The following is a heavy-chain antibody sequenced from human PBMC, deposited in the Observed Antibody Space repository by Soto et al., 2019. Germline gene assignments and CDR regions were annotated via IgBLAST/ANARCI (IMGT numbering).Heavy chain of an antibody. V-gene: IGHV5-51*01. Sequence: TGESLKISCKGSGYSFTSYWIGWVRQMPGKGLEWMGIIYPGDSDTRYSPSFQGQVTISADKSISTAYLQWSSLKASDTAMYYCARQVAAHPGTYYYGMDVWGQGTTVTVSS. CDR3: ARQVAAHPGTYYYGMDV. D-gene: IGHD6-6*01. J-gene: IGHJ6*02. CDR1: GYSFTSYW. CDR2: IYPGDSDT.